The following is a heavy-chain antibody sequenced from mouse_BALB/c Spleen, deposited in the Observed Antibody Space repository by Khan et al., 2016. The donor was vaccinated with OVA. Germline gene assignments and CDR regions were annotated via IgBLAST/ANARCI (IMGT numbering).Heavy chain of an antibody. Sequence: VELVESGAELVKPGASVRLSCKASGYTFTNYYLYWVKQRPGHGLEWIGDINPSNGGTNFNEKFKNKVTLTVDKSSSTAYMQLSSLTSEDSVVYYCSRSGYGTFAYWGQGTLVTVSA. CDR2: INPSNGGT. V-gene: IGHV1S81*02. D-gene: IGHD2-1*01. J-gene: IGHJ3*01. CDR1: GYTFTNYY. CDR3: SRSGYGTFAY.